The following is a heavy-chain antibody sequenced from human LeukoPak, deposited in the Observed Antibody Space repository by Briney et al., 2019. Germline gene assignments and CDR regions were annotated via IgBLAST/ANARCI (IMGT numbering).Heavy chain of an antibody. CDR2: IYHSGSN. Sequence: PSETLSLTCTVSGGSVSNGSYYWGWIRQPQGKGLEWSGSIYHSGSNYYNPSRKRRITISVNTNKNQFSQKLRSVTAAHTAVYYCARHLPGYSNTWPGPWGQGNLVTVSS. V-gene: IGHV4-39*01. CDR3: ARHLPGYSNTWPGP. J-gene: IGHJ5*02. D-gene: IGHD4-11*01. CDR1: GGSVSNGSYY.